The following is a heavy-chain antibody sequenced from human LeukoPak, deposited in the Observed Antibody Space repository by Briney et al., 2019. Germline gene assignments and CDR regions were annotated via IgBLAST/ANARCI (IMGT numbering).Heavy chain of an antibody. CDR2: ISGDGRST. CDR1: GFNFASYA. J-gene: IGHJ4*02. D-gene: IGHD5-24*01. Sequence: GGSLRLSCTASGFNFASYAMKWVRQAPGKGLESVSAISGDGRSTYYAGSVKGRFTISRDNSKYTLSLQMSSLRADDTAMYYCAKDMARSRLTNCDYWGQGTLVTVSS. V-gene: IGHV3-23*01. CDR3: AKDMARSRLTNCDY.